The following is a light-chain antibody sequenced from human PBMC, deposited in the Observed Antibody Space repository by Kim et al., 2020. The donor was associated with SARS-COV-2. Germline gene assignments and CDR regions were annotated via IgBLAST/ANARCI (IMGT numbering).Light chain of an antibody. V-gene: IGKV3-15*01. J-gene: IGKJ4*01. CDR2: GAS. CDR1: QGVSNY. Sequence: EIVRTESPAIRSVSPGERATLPCRASQGVSNYLAWYQQIPGQAPRLLIYGASTRATGIPARFSGSGSGTEFTLTISSLQSEDFAVYYYQHYNNLPLTFGEGTKVDIK. CDR3: QHYNNLPLT.